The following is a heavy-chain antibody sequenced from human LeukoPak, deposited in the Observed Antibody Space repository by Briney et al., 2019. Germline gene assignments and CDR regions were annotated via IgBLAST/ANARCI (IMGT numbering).Heavy chain of an antibody. Sequence: ASMKVSCKASVYTFTGYYMHWVRQAPGQGLEWIGWINPDSGGTNYAQNFQGRVTLTRDTSISTVYMELSRLRSDDTAVYYCARDRGGYCSSTSCLSDFDYWGQGTLVTVSS. J-gene: IGHJ4*02. CDR2: INPDSGGT. D-gene: IGHD2-2*01. CDR3: ARDRGGYCSSTSCLSDFDY. V-gene: IGHV1-2*02. CDR1: VYTFTGYY.